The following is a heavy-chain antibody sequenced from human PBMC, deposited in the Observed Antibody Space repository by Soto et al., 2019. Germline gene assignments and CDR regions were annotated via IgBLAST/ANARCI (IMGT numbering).Heavy chain of an antibody. CDR1: GFTFSSYG. Sequence: GGSLRLSCAASGFTFSSYGMHWVSQAPDKGLEWVAVISYDGSNKYYADSVKGRFTISRDNSKNTLYLQMNSLRAEDTAVYYYERAKYIWNDEVVMDVWGQGATVTVTS. CDR2: ISYDGSNK. D-gene: IGHD1-20*01. V-gene: IGHV3-30*03. CDR3: ERAKYIWNDEVVMDV. J-gene: IGHJ6*02.